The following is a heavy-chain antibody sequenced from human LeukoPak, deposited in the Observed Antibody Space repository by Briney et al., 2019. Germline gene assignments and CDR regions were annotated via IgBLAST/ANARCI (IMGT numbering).Heavy chain of an antibody. CDR2: IYTSGST. CDR3: ARARGSYRLGSWGYVDY. D-gene: IGHD1-26*01. Sequence: SEALSLTCTVSGNSFGDYYWSWIRQPAGKGLEWIGRIYTSGSTTYNPSLKSRVTMSVDTSKSQFSLNLMSVTAADTAVYYCARARGSYRLGSWGYVDYWGQGTLVTVSS. J-gene: IGHJ4*02. V-gene: IGHV4-4*07. CDR1: GNSFGDYY.